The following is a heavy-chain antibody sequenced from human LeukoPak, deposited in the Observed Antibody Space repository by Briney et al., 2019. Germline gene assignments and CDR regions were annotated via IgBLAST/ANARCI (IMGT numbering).Heavy chain of an antibody. J-gene: IGHJ6*03. Sequence: SVKVSCKASGDIFNSYSISWVPQAPGQGLEGMGGIIPIFGSANYAQNFQGRVTFTTDQSTSTAYMELSSLSSEDTAVYYCARVGRSRGSLPNSYYYMDVWGKGTTVTVSS. CDR2: IIPIFGSA. V-gene: IGHV1-69*05. D-gene: IGHD1-26*01. CDR1: GDIFNSYS. CDR3: ARVGRSRGSLPNSYYYMDV.